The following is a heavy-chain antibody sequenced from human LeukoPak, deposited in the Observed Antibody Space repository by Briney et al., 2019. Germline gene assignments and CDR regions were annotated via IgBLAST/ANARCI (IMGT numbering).Heavy chain of an antibody. CDR3: ARDPDF. CDR2: IWYDGSNK. Sequence: AGGSLRLSCAASGFTFSSYGMHWVRQAPGKGLEWVAVIWYDGSNKYYADSVKGRFTISRDNAKNSLYLQMNSLRAEDTAVYFCARDPDFWGQGTLVTVSS. J-gene: IGHJ4*02. V-gene: IGHV3-33*01. CDR1: GFTFSSYG.